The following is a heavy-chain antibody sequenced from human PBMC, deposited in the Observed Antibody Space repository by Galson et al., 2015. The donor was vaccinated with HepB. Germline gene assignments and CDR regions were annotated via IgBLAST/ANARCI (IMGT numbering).Heavy chain of an antibody. CDR1: GFTLSSYA. CDR3: AAGGGPLDSSGYHDY. Sequence: SLRLSCAASGFTLSSYAMHWVRQAPGKGLEWVAVISYDGSNKYYADSVKGRFTISRDNSKNTLYLQMNSLRAEDTAVYYCAAGGGPLDSSGYHDYWGQGTLVTVSS. V-gene: IGHV3-30-3*01. J-gene: IGHJ4*02. D-gene: IGHD3-22*01. CDR2: ISYDGSNK.